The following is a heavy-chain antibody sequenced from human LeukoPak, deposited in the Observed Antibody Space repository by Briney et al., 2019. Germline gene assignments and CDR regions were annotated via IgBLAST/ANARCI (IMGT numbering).Heavy chain of an antibody. CDR1: GGTFSSYA. CDR3: ARERDYYGTDV. CDR2: IIPILGIA. Sequence: ASVKVSCKASGGTFSSYAISWVRQAPGQGLEWMGRIIPILGIANYAQKFQGRVTITADKSTSTAYMELSSLRSEDTAVYYCARERDYYGTDVWGQGTTVTVSS. V-gene: IGHV1-69*04. J-gene: IGHJ6*02.